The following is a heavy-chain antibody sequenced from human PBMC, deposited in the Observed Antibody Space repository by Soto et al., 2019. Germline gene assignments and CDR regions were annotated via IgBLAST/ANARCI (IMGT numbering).Heavy chain of an antibody. CDR3: ARGIAAATYYNWFDP. D-gene: IGHD6-13*01. CDR2: TYYRSKWYN. Sequence: HTLSLTCAISGDSVSSNSAAWNWIKQSPSRGLEWLGRTYYRSKWYNDYAVSVKSRITINPDTSKNQFSLQLNSVTPEDTAVYYCARGIAAATYYNWFDPWGQGTLVTVSS. CDR1: GDSVSSNSAA. V-gene: IGHV6-1*01. J-gene: IGHJ5*02.